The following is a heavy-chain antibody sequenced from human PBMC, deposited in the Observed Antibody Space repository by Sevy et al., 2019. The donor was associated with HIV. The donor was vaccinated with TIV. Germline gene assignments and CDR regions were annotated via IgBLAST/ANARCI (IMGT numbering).Heavy chain of an antibody. D-gene: IGHD5-12*01. J-gene: IGHJ4*02. V-gene: IGHV4-30-4*01. CDR2: IHYTGGT. CDR1: GGSFTSSDSY. Sequence: SETLSFTCTVSGGSFTSSDSYWSWIRQPPGEGLEWIGYIHYTGGTYYNPFLKSRVAMSVDTSEKQFSLKLSFLTAADTAVYYCASKRGYNDGPFDYWGQGTLVTVSS. CDR3: ASKRGYNDGPFDY.